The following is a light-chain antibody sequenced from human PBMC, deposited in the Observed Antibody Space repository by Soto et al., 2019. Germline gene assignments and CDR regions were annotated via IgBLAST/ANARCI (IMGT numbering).Light chain of an antibody. Sequence: DIQMTQSRSSLSASVGDRVTITCLASQSISSYLNWYQQKPGKAPKLLIYAASSLQSGVPSRFSGSGSGTDFTLTISSLQPEDFATYYCQQSYSTPLTFGGGTKVDIK. CDR2: AAS. CDR1: QSISSY. V-gene: IGKV1-39*01. J-gene: IGKJ4*01. CDR3: QQSYSTPLT.